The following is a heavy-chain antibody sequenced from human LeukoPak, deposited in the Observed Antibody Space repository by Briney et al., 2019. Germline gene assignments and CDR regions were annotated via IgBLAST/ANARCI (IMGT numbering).Heavy chain of an antibody. Sequence: SETLSLTCTVSGGSLSSGDYYWSWIRQPPGKGLEWIRYIYYSGSTYNNPSLKTRVTISVDTSKNKFCLKLCAVTAADTAVYYCARVGDYYDSSGYRNHPWGQGTLVTVSS. CDR1: GGSLSSGDYY. D-gene: IGHD3-22*01. CDR3: ARVGDYYDSSGYRNHP. CDR2: IYYSGST. V-gene: IGHV4-30-4*02. J-gene: IGHJ5*02.